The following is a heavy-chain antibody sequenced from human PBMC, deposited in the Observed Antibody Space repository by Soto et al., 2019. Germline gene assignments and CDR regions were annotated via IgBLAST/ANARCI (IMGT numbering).Heavy chain of an antibody. J-gene: IGHJ4*02. CDR2: IFPSVTT. CDR1: GGSLSGATYS. V-gene: IGHV4-30-2*01. Sequence: SETLYLTCGVSGGSLSGATYSCNWIRQPPGKGLEWIGYIFPSVTTYYNPSLKSRVTISIDVSKNQFSLSLRSLTAADTAVYYCASRDPGTSVDYWGQGTLVSVSS. CDR3: ASRDPGTSVDY. D-gene: IGHD1-7*01.